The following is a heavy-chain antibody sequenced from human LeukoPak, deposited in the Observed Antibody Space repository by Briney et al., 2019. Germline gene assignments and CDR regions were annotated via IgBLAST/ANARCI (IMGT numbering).Heavy chain of an antibody. CDR2: IYPGDSDT. J-gene: IGHJ4*02. CDR3: AREGRSSSPMDY. CDR1: GYSFNTYW. Sequence: GESLKISCKGSGYSFNTYWIGWVRQIPGKALEWMGIIYPGDSDTRYSPSFQGQVTISADKSLSTAYLQWGSLKASDTAMYYCAREGRSSSPMDYWGQGTLVTVSS. V-gene: IGHV5-51*01. D-gene: IGHD6-6*01.